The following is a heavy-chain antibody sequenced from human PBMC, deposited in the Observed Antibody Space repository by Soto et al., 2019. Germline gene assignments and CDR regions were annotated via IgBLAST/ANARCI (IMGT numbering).Heavy chain of an antibody. D-gene: IGHD3-22*01. Sequence: GESLKISCKGSGYSFAGYWITWVRQKPGKGLEWMGRIDPSDSQTYHSPSFRGHVTISVTKSITTVFLQWSSLRASDTAMYYCARQIYDSDTGPNFQYYFDSWGQGTPVTVSS. V-gene: IGHV5-10-1*01. CDR1: GYSFAGYW. CDR3: ARQIYDSDTGPNFQYYFDS. CDR2: IDPSDSQT. J-gene: IGHJ4*02.